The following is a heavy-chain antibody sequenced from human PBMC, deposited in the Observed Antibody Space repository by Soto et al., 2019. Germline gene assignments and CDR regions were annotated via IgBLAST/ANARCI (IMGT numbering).Heavy chain of an antibody. D-gene: IGHD4-17*01. Sequence: GGSLRLSCVGSGFTFSRYGMHWLRQAPGEGLEWMAVIVNDGSDRDYAASVAGRFTISRDNSKNTLYLQMDNLGVDDTAMCYCARDDDYEANGLDYWGQGTLVTVSS. CDR3: ARDDDYEANGLDY. J-gene: IGHJ4*02. CDR2: IVNDGSDR. CDR1: GFTFSRYG. V-gene: IGHV3-33*01.